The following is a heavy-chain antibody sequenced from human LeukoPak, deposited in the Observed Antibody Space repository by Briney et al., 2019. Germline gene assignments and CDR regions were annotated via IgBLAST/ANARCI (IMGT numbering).Heavy chain of an antibody. D-gene: IGHD3-22*01. J-gene: IGHJ6*02. V-gene: IGHV3-9*01. CDR1: GFTFDDYA. CDR2: ISWNSGSI. Sequence: GGSLRLSCAASGFTFDDYAMHWVRQAPGKGLEWVSGISWNSGSIGYADSVKGRFTISRDNAKNSLYLQMNSLRAEDTALYYCAKSYSSGYYEGLYYYYYGMDVWGQGTTVTVSS. CDR3: AKSYSSGYYEGLYYYYYGMDV.